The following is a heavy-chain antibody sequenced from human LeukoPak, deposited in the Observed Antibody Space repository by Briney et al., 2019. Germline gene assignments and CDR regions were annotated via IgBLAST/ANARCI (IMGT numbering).Heavy chain of an antibody. CDR3: AKYINVPGTQLLGDY. D-gene: IGHD1-1*01. CDR1: GFSFVNNA. Sequence: GGSLRLSCAASGFSFVNNAMGWVRQAPGKGLEWVSGICASGRCTFYAAPVRGRFTVSRDNFKNSLYLQMNNLRAEDTAVYYCAKYINVPGTQLLGDYWGQGALVTVSS. J-gene: IGHJ4*02. V-gene: IGHV3-23*01. CDR2: ICASGRCT.